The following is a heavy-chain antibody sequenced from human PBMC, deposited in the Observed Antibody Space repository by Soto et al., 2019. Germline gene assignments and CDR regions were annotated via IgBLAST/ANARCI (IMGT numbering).Heavy chain of an antibody. Sequence: PGGSLRLSCAASCFIFGNSSMTWGLQAPGKGLECVSRISGSGGGTYYADSVKGRFTISGDNSENTLYLHLNSLRVEDTAIYYCARIPHRYDALTGPGYWGQGALVTVSS. CDR2: ISGSGGGT. V-gene: IGHV3-23*01. CDR3: ARIPHRYDALTGPGY. CDR1: CFIFGNSS. D-gene: IGHD3-9*01. J-gene: IGHJ4*02.